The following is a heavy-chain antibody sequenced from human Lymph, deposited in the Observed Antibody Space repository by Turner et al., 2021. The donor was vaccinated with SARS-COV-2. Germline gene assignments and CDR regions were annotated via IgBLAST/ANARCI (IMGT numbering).Heavy chain of an antibody. CDR1: GGSMNSNY. J-gene: IGHJ5*02. Sequence: VQLQVSSPRLVKPLQAVSLTCTVYGGSMNSNYWSWFRQPPGKRLKWIGYIYYSGSTNYNPSLESRVTISVDTSRNQFSLNLTSVTAADTAIYYCARETVNNCVDPWGQGTLVTVSS. V-gene: IGHV4-59*01. D-gene: IGHD2-21*02. CDR2: IYYSGST. CDR3: ARETVNNCVDP.